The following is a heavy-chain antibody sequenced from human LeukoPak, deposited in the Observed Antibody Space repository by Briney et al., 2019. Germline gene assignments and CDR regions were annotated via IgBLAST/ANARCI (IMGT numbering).Heavy chain of an antibody. V-gene: IGHV3-30*02. CDR2: IRYEGSNK. CDR1: GFTFSSYG. J-gene: IGHJ3*02. D-gene: IGHD6-13*01. Sequence: GGSLRLSCAASGFTFSSYGMHWVRQAPGKGLEWVAFIRYEGSNKYYADSVKGRFTISRDNSKDTLYMQMNSLRAEDTAVYYCAKFALAAGTKNDAFDIWGQGTMVTVSS. CDR3: AKFALAAGTKNDAFDI.